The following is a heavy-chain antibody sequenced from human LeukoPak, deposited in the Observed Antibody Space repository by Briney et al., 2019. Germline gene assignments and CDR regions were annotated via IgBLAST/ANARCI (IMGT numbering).Heavy chain of an antibody. J-gene: IGHJ4*02. Sequence: GGSWSLSFEALGFTLVDFALHWVGQAPGKGLEWVSGISWNSGSIGYADSVKGRFTISRDNAKNSLYLQMNSLRAEDTALYYCAKDWYSSGWFIDYWGQGTLVTVSS. CDR2: ISWNSGSI. CDR3: AKDWYSSGWFIDY. D-gene: IGHD6-19*01. CDR1: GFTLVDFA. V-gene: IGHV3-9*01.